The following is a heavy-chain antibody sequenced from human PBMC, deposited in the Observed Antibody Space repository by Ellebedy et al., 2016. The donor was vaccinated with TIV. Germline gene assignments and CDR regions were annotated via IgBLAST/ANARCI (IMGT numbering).Heavy chain of an antibody. V-gene: IGHV1-18*01. CDR1: GYTFTSYG. J-gene: IGHJ4*02. CDR3: ARGPSFGGFDY. D-gene: IGHD2-15*01. Sequence: ASVKVSXKVSGYTFTSYGIGWVRQAPGQGLEWMAWISAYNGATNYAQKLQGRVTLTTDTSTSTAYMELRSLRSDDTAVYYCARGPSFGGFDYWGQGTLVTVSS. CDR2: ISAYNGAT.